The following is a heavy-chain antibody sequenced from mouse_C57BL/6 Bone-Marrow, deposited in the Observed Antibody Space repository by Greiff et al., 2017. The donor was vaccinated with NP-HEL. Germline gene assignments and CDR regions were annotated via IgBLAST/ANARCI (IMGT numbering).Heavy chain of an antibody. CDR1: GFSLSTFGMG. D-gene: IGHD3-1*01. Sequence: QVTLKVSGPGILQPSQTLSLTCSFSGFSLSTFGMGVGWIRQPSGKGLEWLAHIWWDDDTYFNPALKSRLTISKDTSKNQVFLKIANVDTADTATYYCARRRGTAQASYAMDYWGQGTSVTVSS. V-gene: IGHV8-8*01. CDR3: ARRRGTAQASYAMDY. CDR2: IWWDDDT. J-gene: IGHJ4*01.